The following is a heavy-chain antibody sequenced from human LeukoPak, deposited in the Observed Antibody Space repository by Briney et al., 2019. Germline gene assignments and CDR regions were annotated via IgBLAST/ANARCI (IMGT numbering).Heavy chain of an antibody. Sequence: GGSLRLSCAASGFTISTYSMNWVRQAPGKGLEWFSYISSGSGTIYYADSVKGRFTISRDNAKNSLYLQMNSLRAEDTAEYYCARGSGTYSLGFDYWGQGTLVTVSS. CDR1: GFTISTYS. CDR3: ARGSGTYSLGFDY. CDR2: ISSGSGTI. D-gene: IGHD1-26*01. J-gene: IGHJ4*02. V-gene: IGHV3-48*01.